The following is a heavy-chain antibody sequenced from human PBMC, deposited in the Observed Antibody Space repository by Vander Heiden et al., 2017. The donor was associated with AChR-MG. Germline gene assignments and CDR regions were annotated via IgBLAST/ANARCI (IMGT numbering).Heavy chain of an antibody. CDR2: ISGSGVST. D-gene: IGHD6-19*01. V-gene: IGHV3-23*01. J-gene: IGHJ4*02. Sequence: EVQLLESGGGLVQPGGSLRLSCVASGFTFSSYAMTWVRQAPGKGLEWVSGISGSGVSTYYADSVKGRFTISRDNSKNTLSLQMNSLRAEDTALYYCAKDRGVAVAGGRYDYWGQGTLVTVSS. CDR1: GFTFSSYA. CDR3: AKDRGVAVAGGRYDY.